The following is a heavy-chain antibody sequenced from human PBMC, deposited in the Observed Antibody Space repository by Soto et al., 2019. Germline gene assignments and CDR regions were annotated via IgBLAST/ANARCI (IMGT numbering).Heavy chain of an antibody. CDR3: EKRMESGSNYVGSAMDV. J-gene: IGHJ6*02. CDR2: IRGSGAGT. CDR1: GFSFSNYA. D-gene: IGHD1-26*01. Sequence: EVQLLESGGTLVQVGGSLRLSCVASGFSFSNYAVTWVRQAPGKGLEWVSAIRGSGAGTYYADSVKGRFTISRDNSKNTVHTQMNSLSVEETAVYDGEKRMESGSNYVGSAMDVWGQGTTVIVS. V-gene: IGHV3-23*01.